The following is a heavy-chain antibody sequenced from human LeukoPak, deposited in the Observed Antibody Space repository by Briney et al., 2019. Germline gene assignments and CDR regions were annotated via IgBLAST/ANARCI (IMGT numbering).Heavy chain of an antibody. Sequence: PGGSLRLSCAASGFTFSSYGMHWVRQAPGKGLEWVAVISYDGSNKYYADSVKGRFTISRDNSKNTLYLQMNSLRAEDTAVYYCAGEDLIVVVTFDYWGQGTLVTVSS. CDR2: ISYDGSNK. V-gene: IGHV3-30*03. CDR1: GFTFSSYG. J-gene: IGHJ4*02. CDR3: AGEDLIVVVTFDY. D-gene: IGHD3-22*01.